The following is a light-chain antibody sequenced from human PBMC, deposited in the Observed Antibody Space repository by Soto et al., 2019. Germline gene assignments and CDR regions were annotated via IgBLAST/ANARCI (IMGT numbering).Light chain of an antibody. J-gene: IGKJ2*01. CDR1: QSVLYSSNNKNY. V-gene: IGKV4-1*01. CDR3: QQYYSTPMYT. Sequence: DIVMTQSPDSLAVSLGERDTINCKSSQSVLYSSNNKNYLAWYQQKPGQPPKLLIYWASTRESGVPDRFSGSGSGTDFTLTISSLQAEDEAVYYCQQYYSTPMYTFGQGTKLEIK. CDR2: WAS.